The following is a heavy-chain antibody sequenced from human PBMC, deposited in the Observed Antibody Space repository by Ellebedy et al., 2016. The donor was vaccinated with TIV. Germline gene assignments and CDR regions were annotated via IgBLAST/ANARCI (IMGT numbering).Heavy chain of an antibody. Sequence: GESLKISXAASGFTFSSYGMHWVRQAPGKGLEWVAVISYDGSNKYYADSVKGRFTISRDNSKNTLYLQMNSLRAEDTAVYYCASGTSMVRGVIIDYWGQGTLVTVSS. CDR3: ASGTSMVRGVIIDY. J-gene: IGHJ4*02. CDR1: GFTFSSYG. CDR2: ISYDGSNK. V-gene: IGHV3-30*03. D-gene: IGHD3-10*01.